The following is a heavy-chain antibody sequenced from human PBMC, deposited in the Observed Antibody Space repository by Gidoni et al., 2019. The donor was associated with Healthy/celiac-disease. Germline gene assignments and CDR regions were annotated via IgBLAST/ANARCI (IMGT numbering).Heavy chain of an antibody. CDR2: IKSKTDGGTT. CDR1: GFTFSNAW. J-gene: IGHJ4*02. D-gene: IGHD3-22*01. V-gene: IGHV3-15*01. CDR3: TTDSSTRLLYYDSSGADFDY. Sequence: EVQLVESGGGLVKPGGSLRLSCAASGFTFSNAWMSWGRQAPGKGLEWVGRIKSKTDGGTTDYAAPVKGRFTISRDDSKNTLYLQMNSLKTEDTAVYYCTTDSSTRLLYYDSSGADFDYWGQGTLVTVSS.